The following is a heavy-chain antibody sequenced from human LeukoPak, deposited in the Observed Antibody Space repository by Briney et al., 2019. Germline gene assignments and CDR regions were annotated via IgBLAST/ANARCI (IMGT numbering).Heavy chain of an antibody. Sequence: PGGSLRLSCAASGFTFRDYNMNWVRQAPGQGLEWVSYITDSGSSIHYADSVNGRFTISRDNAENSLYLQRNSLRAEGSAVYYCTRSIGLTGGGGDVWGRGTTVTVFS. J-gene: IGHJ6*02. CDR2: ITDSGSSI. CDR3: TRSIGLTGGGGDV. D-gene: IGHD3-9*01. CDR1: GFTFRDYN. V-gene: IGHV3-11*01.